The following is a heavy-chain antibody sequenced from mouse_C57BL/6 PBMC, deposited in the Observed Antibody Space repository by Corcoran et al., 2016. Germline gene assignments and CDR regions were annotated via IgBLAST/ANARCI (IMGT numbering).Heavy chain of an antibody. Sequence: QVQLQQSGPELVKPGASVKISCNASGYTFTDYYINWVQQRPGQGLEWIGWIFPGSGSTYYNEKFKGKATLTVDKSSSTAYMLLSSLTSEDSAVYFCAREDNYDDDNDAMDYWGQGTSVTVSS. CDR3: AREDNYDDDNDAMDY. D-gene: IGHD2-4*01. CDR1: GYTFTDYY. J-gene: IGHJ4*01. CDR2: IFPGSGST. V-gene: IGHV1-75*01.